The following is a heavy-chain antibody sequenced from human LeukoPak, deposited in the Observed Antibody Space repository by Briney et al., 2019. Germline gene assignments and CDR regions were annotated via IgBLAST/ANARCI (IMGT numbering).Heavy chain of an antibody. Sequence: SGGSLRLSCAASGFTFSSYAMSWVRQAPGKGLEWVSAISGSGGSTYYADSVKGRFTISRDNSKNTLYLQMNSLRAEDTAVYYCVRAPGSMTALYYFDYWGQGTLVTVSS. V-gene: IGHV3-23*01. D-gene: IGHD2-21*02. CDR1: GFTFSSYA. CDR2: ISGSGGST. J-gene: IGHJ4*02. CDR3: VRAPGSMTALYYFDY.